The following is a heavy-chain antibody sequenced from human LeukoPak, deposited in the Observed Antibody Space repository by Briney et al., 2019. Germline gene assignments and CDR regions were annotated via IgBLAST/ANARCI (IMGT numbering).Heavy chain of an antibody. CDR1: RFTFSSYD. CDR2: ISASGGST. J-gene: IGHJ4*02. CDR3: AKDHGSSDWYYFDY. V-gene: IGHV3-23*01. Sequence: GGSLRLSCAASRFTFSSYDMSWVRQAPGKGLEWVSGISASGGSTYYTDSVKGRFTISRDNSRNTLYLQMNTLRADDTAVYYCAKDHGSSDWYYFDYWGQGTLVTVSS. D-gene: IGHD6-13*01.